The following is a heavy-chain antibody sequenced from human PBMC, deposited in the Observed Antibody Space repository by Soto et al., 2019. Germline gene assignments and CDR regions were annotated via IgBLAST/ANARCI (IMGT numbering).Heavy chain of an antibody. Sequence: SETLSLTCAVYGGSISSSSYYWGWIRQPPGKGLEWIGSIYYSGSTYYNPSLKSRVTISVDTSKNQFSLKLSSVTAADTAASYCARHRGRIQLWSWIGYSDYWGQGTLVTVSS. CDR3: ARHRGRIQLWSWIGYSDY. D-gene: IGHD5-18*01. J-gene: IGHJ4*02. CDR1: GGSISSSSYY. V-gene: IGHV4-39*01. CDR2: IYYSGST.